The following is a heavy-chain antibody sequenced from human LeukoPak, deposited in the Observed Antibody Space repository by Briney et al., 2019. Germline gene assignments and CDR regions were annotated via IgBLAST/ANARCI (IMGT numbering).Heavy chain of an antibody. J-gene: IGHJ4*02. CDR3: ARDFGFSPSSGYSFDY. D-gene: IGHD3-22*01. Sequence: GGSLRLSCAASGFTFSRYSMHWVRQAPGKGLEWVAVIWYDGSNRQYVDSVKGRFTISRDNSKNTLYLQMNSLRADDTAVYYCARDFGFSPSSGYSFDYWGQGTLVTVSS. CDR1: GFTFSRYS. V-gene: IGHV3-33*01. CDR2: IWYDGSNR.